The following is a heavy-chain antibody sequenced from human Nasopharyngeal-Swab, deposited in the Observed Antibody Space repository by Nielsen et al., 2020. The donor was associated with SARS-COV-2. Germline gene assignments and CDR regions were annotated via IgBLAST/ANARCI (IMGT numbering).Heavy chain of an antibody. CDR2: IGTAGDT. J-gene: IGHJ5*02. CDR3: ARDFSYGSGSGWFDP. Sequence: GESLKIFCAASGFTFSSYDMHWVRQATGKGLEWVSAIGTAGDTYYPGSVKGRFTISRDNAKNTLYLQMNSLRAEDTAVYYCARDFSYGSGSGWFDPWGQGTLVTVSS. D-gene: IGHD3-10*01. V-gene: IGHV3-13*04. CDR1: GFTFSSYD.